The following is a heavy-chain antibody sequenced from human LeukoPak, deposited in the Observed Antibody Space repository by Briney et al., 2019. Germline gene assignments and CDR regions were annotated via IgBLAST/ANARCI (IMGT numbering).Heavy chain of an antibody. D-gene: IGHD2-2*01. V-gene: IGHV1-18*01. CDR1: GYTFTSYG. Sequence: GASVKVSCKASGYTFTSYGISWVRQAPGQGLEWMGWISAYNGNTNYAQKLQGRVTMTTDTSTSTAYMELRSLRSDDTAVYYCARDLGYCSSTSCHSQYYYYYGMDVWGQGTTVTVSS. J-gene: IGHJ6*02. CDR2: ISAYNGNT. CDR3: ARDLGYCSSTSCHSQYYYYYGMDV.